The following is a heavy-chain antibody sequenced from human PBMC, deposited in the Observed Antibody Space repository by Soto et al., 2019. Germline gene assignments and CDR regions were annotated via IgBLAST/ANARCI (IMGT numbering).Heavy chain of an antibody. Sequence: VGSLRLSCAASGFTFSSYGMHWVRQAPGKGLEWVAVISYDGSNKYYADSVKGRFTISRDNSKNTLYLQMNSLRAEDTAVYYCAKDGLVYNWNYSDYWGQGTLVTVSS. CDR2: ISYDGSNK. J-gene: IGHJ4*02. D-gene: IGHD1-7*01. V-gene: IGHV3-30*18. CDR1: GFTFSSYG. CDR3: AKDGLVYNWNYSDY.